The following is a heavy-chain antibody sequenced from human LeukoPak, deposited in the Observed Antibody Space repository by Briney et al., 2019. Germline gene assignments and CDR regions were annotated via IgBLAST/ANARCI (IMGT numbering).Heavy chain of an antibody. V-gene: IGHV4-4*02. CDR1: GGSVSRSNW. CDR2: IHHSGST. Sequence: SGTLSLTCAVSGGSVSRSNWWNWVRQPPGKGLEWIGEIHHSGSTNYNPSLKSRVTMSVDKSKNQFSLKLSSVTAADTAVYYCARTEAFCSDTSCSNWFNPWGQGTLVTVSS. D-gene: IGHD2-2*01. CDR3: ARTEAFCSDTSCSNWFNP. J-gene: IGHJ5*02.